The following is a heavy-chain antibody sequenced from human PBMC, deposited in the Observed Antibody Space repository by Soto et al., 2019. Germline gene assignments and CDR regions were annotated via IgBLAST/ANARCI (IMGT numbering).Heavy chain of an antibody. Sequence: QVQLVQSGAEVKKPGSSVKVSCKASGGTFGSYAISWVRQAPGQGLEWMGGIIPITATANYVQKFQGRVTTTADESTSTASMQLSSLRSEDTAVYYCARSQGSSTSLEIYYYYYYGMDVWGQGTTVTVSS. D-gene: IGHD2-2*01. CDR3: ARSQGSSTSLEIYYYYYYGMDV. CDR1: GGTFGSYA. V-gene: IGHV1-69*01. J-gene: IGHJ6*02. CDR2: IIPITATA.